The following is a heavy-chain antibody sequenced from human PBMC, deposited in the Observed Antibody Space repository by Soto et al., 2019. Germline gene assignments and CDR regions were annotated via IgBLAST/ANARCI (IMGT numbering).Heavy chain of an antibody. Sequence: VQLQESGPRLVKPSQTLSLTCTVSGDPISGGDYFWSWIRQSPGKGLEWIGNIYYSGTSNYNPSPKSRVTMPVDTSTNPFSLNVTSLKAEDTAVYYCARWDFVQGIPGCFFDPWGQGTLVTVSS. CDR3: ARWDFVQGIPGCFFDP. V-gene: IGHV4-30-4*01. D-gene: IGHD1-26*01. CDR1: GDPISGGDYF. J-gene: IGHJ5*02. CDR2: IYYSGTS.